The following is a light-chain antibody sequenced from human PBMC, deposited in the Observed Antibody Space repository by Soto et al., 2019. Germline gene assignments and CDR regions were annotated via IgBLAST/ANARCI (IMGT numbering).Light chain of an antibody. Sequence: DIVMTQSPDSLAVSLGERATINCKSSQSVLYSSNNKNYLAWYQQKAGQPPKLLIYWASTRGSGVPDRFSGSGSGTDFTLTISSLQAEDVAVYYCQQHYNTPWTFGQGTKVDIK. CDR3: QQHYNTPWT. CDR2: WAS. J-gene: IGKJ1*01. V-gene: IGKV4-1*01. CDR1: QSVLYSSNNKNY.